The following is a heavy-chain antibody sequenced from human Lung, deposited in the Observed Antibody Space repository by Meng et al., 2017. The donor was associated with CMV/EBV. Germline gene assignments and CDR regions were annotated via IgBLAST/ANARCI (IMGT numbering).Heavy chain of an antibody. J-gene: IGHJ5*02. D-gene: IGHD2-8*01. CDR3: ARVWANGEGWFDP. V-gene: IGHV4-39*07. Sequence: QLLLQGSGPGLVKPSATLSLTCTVFGGSIRSSSHYWGWIRQPPGKGLEWIGNIYYSGLTSYNPSLKSRVTISVDTSKNQFSLKLSSVTAADTAVFYCARVWANGEGWFDPWGQGTLVTVSS. CDR2: IYYSGLT. CDR1: GGSIRSSSHY.